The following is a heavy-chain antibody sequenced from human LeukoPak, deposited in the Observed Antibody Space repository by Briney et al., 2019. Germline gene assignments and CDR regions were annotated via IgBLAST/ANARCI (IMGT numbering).Heavy chain of an antibody. J-gene: IGHJ4*02. V-gene: IGHV3-64*05. Sequence: GGSLRLSCSTSGFIFSNHFMHWVRQAPGKGLEYVSSIGPNGASTLYADSVKDRFTISRDNSRNALYVQLTSLRLEDTALYYCVKDLTGTWSFDYWGQGTLVTVSS. CDR3: VKDLTGTWSFDY. D-gene: IGHD3-9*01. CDR1: GFIFSNHF. CDR2: IGPNGAST.